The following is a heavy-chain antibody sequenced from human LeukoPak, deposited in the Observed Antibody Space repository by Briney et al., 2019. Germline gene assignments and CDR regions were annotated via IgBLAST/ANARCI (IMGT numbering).Heavy chain of an antibody. CDR2: INTNTGNP. CDR1: GYTFTSYA. D-gene: IGHD3-16*01. Sequence: GASVKVSCKASGYTFTSYAMNWVRQAPGQGLEWMGWINTNTGNPTYAQGFTGRFVFSLDTSVSTAYLQISSLKAEDTAVYYCARAPMPLMITFHAAFDPWGQGTLVTVSS. CDR3: ARAPMPLMITFHAAFDP. V-gene: IGHV7-4-1*02. J-gene: IGHJ5*02.